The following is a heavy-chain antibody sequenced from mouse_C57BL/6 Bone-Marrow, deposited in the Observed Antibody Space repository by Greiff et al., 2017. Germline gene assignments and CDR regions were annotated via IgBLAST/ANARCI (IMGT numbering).Heavy chain of an antibody. Sequence: QVQLQQSGAELVRPGTSVKVSCQASGYAFTNYLIEWVKQRPGQGLEWIGVINPGSGGTNYNEKFKGKAKLTADKSSSTAYMQLSSLTSEDSAVFFCARRGIYYDYDEAYWGQGTTLTVTS. CDR3: ARRGIYYDYDEAY. V-gene: IGHV1-54*01. CDR1: GYAFTNYL. D-gene: IGHD2-4*01. CDR2: INPGSGGT. J-gene: IGHJ2*01.